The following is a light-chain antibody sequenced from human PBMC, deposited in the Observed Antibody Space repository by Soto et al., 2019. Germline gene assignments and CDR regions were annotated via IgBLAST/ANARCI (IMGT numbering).Light chain of an antibody. CDR3: QQYGVTPPNT. Sequence: EIVLTQSPGTLSLSPGERATLSCRASQSVSNNYLAWYQQKPGQAPRLLIYGASNRATGIPDRFSGSGSGADFTLTISGLEPEDFALYYCQQYGVTPPNTFGGGTKVDIK. CDR2: GAS. J-gene: IGKJ4*01. CDR1: QSVSNNY. V-gene: IGKV3-20*01.